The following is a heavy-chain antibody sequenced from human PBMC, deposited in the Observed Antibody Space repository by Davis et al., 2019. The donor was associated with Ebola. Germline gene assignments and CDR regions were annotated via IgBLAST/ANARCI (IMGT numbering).Heavy chain of an antibody. CDR3: ARGDPVNYGMDV. J-gene: IGHJ6*02. CDR1: GYTFTSYD. CDR2: MNPNSGNT. Sequence: ASVKVSCKASGYTFTSYDINWVRQATGQGLEWMGWMNPNSGNTGYAQKFQGRVTMTRNTSISTAYMELSSLRSEDTAVYYCARGDPVNYGMDVWGQGTTVTVSS. V-gene: IGHV1-8*01.